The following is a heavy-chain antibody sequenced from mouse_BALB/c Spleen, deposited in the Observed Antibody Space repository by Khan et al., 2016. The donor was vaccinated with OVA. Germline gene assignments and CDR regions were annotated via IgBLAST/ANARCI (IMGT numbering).Heavy chain of an antibody. Sequence: MQLEESGPELVRPGASVKISCTASGYSFPGYFMNWVMQSHGRSLEWIGRINPHIGETFYNQRFKDKATLTVDESSSTAHMELRSLTPEDSAVYYCTRIYRSDFDYWGQGTTLTVSS. J-gene: IGHJ2*01. D-gene: IGHD1-1*01. V-gene: IGHV1-20*01. CDR1: GYSFPGYF. CDR2: INPHIGET. CDR3: TRIYRSDFDY.